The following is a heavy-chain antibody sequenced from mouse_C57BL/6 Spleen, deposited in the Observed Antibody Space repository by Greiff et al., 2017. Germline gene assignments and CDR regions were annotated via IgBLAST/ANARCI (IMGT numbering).Heavy chain of an antibody. CDR3: AIFDYDDAMDY. Sequence: EVQRVESGPGLVKPSQSLSLTCSVTGYSITSGYYWNWIRQFPGNKLEWMGYISYDGSNNYNPSLKNRISITRDTSKNQFFLKLNSVTTEDTATYYCAIFDYDDAMDYWGQGTSVTVSS. CDR1: GYSITSGYY. CDR2: ISYDGSN. V-gene: IGHV3-6*01. J-gene: IGHJ4*01. D-gene: IGHD2-4*01.